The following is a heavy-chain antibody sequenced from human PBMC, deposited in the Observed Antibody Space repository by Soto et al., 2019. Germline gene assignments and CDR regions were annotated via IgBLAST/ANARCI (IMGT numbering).Heavy chain of an antibody. CDR3: TRGPRSTSTGTGSF. CDR2: INDDGIST. CDR1: GVTFSMYW. Sequence: GGSLRLSCAASGVTFSMYWMHWVRQVPGKGPEWVSRINDDGISTNYADSVKGRFTISRDNAKNTLYLQMNALRVEDTAVYYCTRGPRSTSTGTGSFWGRGTLVTVSS. D-gene: IGHD1-1*01. J-gene: IGHJ4*02. V-gene: IGHV3-74*01.